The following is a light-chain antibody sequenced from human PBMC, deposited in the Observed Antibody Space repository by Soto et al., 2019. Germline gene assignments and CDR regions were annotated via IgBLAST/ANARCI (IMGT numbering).Light chain of an antibody. CDR1: SSDVGGYNY. V-gene: IGLV2-14*01. CDR3: SSYTSSSTYV. J-gene: IGLJ1*01. CDR2: EVS. Sequence: QSALTQPASVSGSPGQSITISCTVTSSDVGGYNYVSWYQQHPGKAPKLMIYEVSNRPSGVSNRFSGSKSGNTASLTISGLPAEDEADYYCSSYTSSSTYVFGTGTKVTVL.